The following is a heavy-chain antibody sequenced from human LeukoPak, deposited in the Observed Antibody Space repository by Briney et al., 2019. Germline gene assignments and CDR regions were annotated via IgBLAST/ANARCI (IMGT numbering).Heavy chain of an antibody. CDR1: GAGGSISSWSYY. J-gene: IGHJ4*02. CDR3: ARVIGSSFPYYFDY. V-gene: IGHV4-39*07. CDR2: IYYSGST. Sequence: SETLSLTCIVSGAGGSISSWSYYWGWIRQPPGKGLEWIGSIYYSGSTYYNPSLKSRVTISVDTSKNQFSLKLSSVTAADTAVYYCARVIGSSFPYYFDYWGQGTLVTVSS. D-gene: IGHD6-6*01.